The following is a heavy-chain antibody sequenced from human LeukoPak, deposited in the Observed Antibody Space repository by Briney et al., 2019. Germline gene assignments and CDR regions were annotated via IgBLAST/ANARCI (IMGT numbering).Heavy chain of an antibody. V-gene: IGHV4-59*08. D-gene: IGHD3-22*01. CDR2: IYYSGST. CDR3: ARLRDYYDSSGTSYYFDY. Sequence: PSETLSLTCTVSGGSISSYYWSWLRQPPGKGLEWIGYIYYSGSTNYNPSLKSRVTISVDTSKNQFSLKLSSVTAADTAVYYCARLRDYYDSSGTSYYFDYWGQGTLVTVSS. CDR1: GGSISSYY. J-gene: IGHJ4*02.